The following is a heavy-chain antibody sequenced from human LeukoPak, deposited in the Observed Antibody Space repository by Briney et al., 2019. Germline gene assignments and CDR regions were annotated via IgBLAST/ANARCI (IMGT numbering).Heavy chain of an antibody. CDR3: ARARDVLLWFGATPGWFDP. D-gene: IGHD3-10*01. Sequence: GASVNVSCKASSYTFTNYGISWVRQAPGQGLEWMGWISAYNGNTNYAQKLQGRVTITTDTSTSTAYMELRSLRSDDTAVYYCARARDVLLWFGATPGWFDPWGQGTLVTVSS. CDR2: ISAYNGNT. V-gene: IGHV1-18*01. J-gene: IGHJ5*02. CDR1: SYTFTNYG.